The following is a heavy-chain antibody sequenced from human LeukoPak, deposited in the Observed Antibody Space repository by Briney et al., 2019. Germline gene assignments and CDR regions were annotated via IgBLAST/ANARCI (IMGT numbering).Heavy chain of an antibody. CDR2: IWPSGST. V-gene: IGHV4-4*08. D-gene: IGHD2-21*01. J-gene: IGHJ4*02. CDR3: ARKGPEHLPTYFDH. Sequence: SETLSLTCTVSGGSISSYFWSWIRQSPGQGLEWIGYIWPSGSTNYNPSLSGRVAISLDKSRNHFTLMVTAVTAADTAFYYCARKGPEHLPTYFDHWGRGILVTVSS. CDR1: GGSISSYF.